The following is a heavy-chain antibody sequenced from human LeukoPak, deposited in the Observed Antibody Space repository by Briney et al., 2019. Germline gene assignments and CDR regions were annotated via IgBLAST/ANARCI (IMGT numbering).Heavy chain of an antibody. CDR3: ATLGEDKTDTPFDY. J-gene: IGHJ4*02. V-gene: IGHV1-2*06. CDR2: INPSTGGT. Sequence: GASVKVSCKTSGYTFIDYYVHWIRQAPGQGLEWMGRINPSTGGTDFAQKFQGKVSMTRDTSISTAYTELGRLGSDDTAVYYCATLGEDKTDTPFDYWGQGTLVTVSS. D-gene: IGHD3-16*01. CDR1: GYTFIDYY.